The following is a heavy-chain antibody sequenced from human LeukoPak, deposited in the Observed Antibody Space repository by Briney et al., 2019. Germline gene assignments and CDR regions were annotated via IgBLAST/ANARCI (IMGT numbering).Heavy chain of an antibody. J-gene: IGHJ4*02. CDR2: IYYSGST. Sequence: SETLSLTCTVSGGSISSSSYYWGWIRQPPGKGLEWTGSIYYSGSTYYNPSLKSRVTISVDTSKNQFSLKLSSVTAADTAVYYCARYGVVGATHFDYWGQGTLVTVSS. D-gene: IGHD1-26*01. V-gene: IGHV4-39*01. CDR1: GGSISSSSYY. CDR3: ARYGVVGATHFDY.